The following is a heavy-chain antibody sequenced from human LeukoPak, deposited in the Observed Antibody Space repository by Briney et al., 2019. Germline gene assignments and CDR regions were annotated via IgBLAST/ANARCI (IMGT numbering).Heavy chain of an antibody. V-gene: IGHV5-51*01. CDR1: GYSFTSYW. Sequence: PGESLKISCKGSGYSFTSYWIGWVRQMPGKGLEWMRIIYPGDSDTRYSPSFQGQVTISADKSISTAYLQWSSLKASDTAMYYCARHAMKVVVVPAAIDYWGQGTLVTVSS. D-gene: IGHD2-2*01. CDR2: IYPGDSDT. J-gene: IGHJ4*02. CDR3: ARHAMKVVVVPAAIDY.